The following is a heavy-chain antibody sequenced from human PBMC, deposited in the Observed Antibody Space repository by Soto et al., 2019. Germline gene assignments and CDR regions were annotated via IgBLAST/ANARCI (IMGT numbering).Heavy chain of an antibody. D-gene: IGHD2-21*01. Sequence: GGSLRLSCAASGFTFSTYWMHWVRQAPGKGLVWVSRINSDGGSTNYADSVKGRFTISRDNAKNTLYLQMNSLRAEDTAVYYCVFPTGDYCYGMDVWGQGTTVTVSS. J-gene: IGHJ6*02. CDR2: INSDGGST. CDR1: GFTFSTYW. V-gene: IGHV3-74*01. CDR3: VFPTGDYCYGMDV.